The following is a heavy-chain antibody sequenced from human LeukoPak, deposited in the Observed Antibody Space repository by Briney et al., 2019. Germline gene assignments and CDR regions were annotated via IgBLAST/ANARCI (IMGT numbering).Heavy chain of an antibody. CDR2: FDPEEGDT. V-gene: IGHV1-24*01. CDR3: ASAQDYGDDGFGLDV. D-gene: IGHD4-17*01. J-gene: IGHJ6*02. CDR1: GYTLTEVS. Sequence: ASVKVSCKVSGYTLTEVSIHWVRQAPGKGREWMGGFDPEEGDTVAQRFQERATMTEDTSTDTAYMELSSLSSEDTALYYCASAQDYGDDGFGLDVWGQGTTVTVSS.